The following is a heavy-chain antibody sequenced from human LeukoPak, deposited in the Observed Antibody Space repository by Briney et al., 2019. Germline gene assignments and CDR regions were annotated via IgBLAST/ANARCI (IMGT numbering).Heavy chain of an antibody. CDR3: ARQGQSIAARPVDY. CDR1: GYSFTSYW. J-gene: IGHJ4*02. D-gene: IGHD6-6*01. CDR2: IYPGDSDT. V-gene: IGHV5-51*01. Sequence: GESLQISFKGSGYSFTSYWIGWVRPMPGKGLGWMGIIYPGDSDTRYSPSFQGQVTISADKSISTAYLQWSSLKASDTAMYYCARQGQSIAARPVDYWGQGTLVTVSS.